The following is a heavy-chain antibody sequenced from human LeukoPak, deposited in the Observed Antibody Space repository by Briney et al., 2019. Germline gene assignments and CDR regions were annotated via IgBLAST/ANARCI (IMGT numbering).Heavy chain of an antibody. Sequence: GGSLRLSCAASGFTFSDYYMSWIRQAPGKGLEWVSVIYSGGSTYYADSVKGRFTISRDNSKNTLYLQMNSLRAEDTAVYYCARPNLLYSGSYYYWGQGTLVTVSS. V-gene: IGHV3-66*04. CDR3: ARPNLLYSGSYYY. J-gene: IGHJ4*02. D-gene: IGHD1-26*01. CDR1: GFTFSDYY. CDR2: IYSGGST.